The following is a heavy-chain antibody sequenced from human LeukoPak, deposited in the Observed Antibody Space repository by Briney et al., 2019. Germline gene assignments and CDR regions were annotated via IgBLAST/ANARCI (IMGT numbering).Heavy chain of an antibody. CDR1: GYTFTGYY. J-gene: IGHJ5*02. CDR3: ARGYCSGGTCYLVENWFDP. Sequence: ASVKVSCKASGYTFTGYYMYWVRQAPGQGLEWMGRINPNSGGTDCAQNFQGRVTMTRDTSISTAYMELSRLRSDDTAVYYYARGYCSGGTCYLVENWFDPWGQGTLVTVSS. V-gene: IGHV1-2*06. CDR2: INPNSGGT. D-gene: IGHD2-15*01.